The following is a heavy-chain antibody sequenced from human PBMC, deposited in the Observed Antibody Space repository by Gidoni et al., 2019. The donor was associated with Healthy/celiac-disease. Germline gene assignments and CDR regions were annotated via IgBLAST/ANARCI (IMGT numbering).Heavy chain of an antibody. Sequence: QVQLQQWGAGLLKPSETLSLTCAAYGGSFSGYYWSWIRQPPGKGLEWIGEINHSGSTNSNPSLKSRVTISVDTSKNQFSLKLSSVTAADTAVYYCARGGRVYCGGDCYSIDYWGQGTLVTVSS. CDR2: INHSGST. D-gene: IGHD2-21*02. V-gene: IGHV4-34*01. CDR3: ARGGRVYCGGDCYSIDY. CDR1: GGSFSGYY. J-gene: IGHJ4*02.